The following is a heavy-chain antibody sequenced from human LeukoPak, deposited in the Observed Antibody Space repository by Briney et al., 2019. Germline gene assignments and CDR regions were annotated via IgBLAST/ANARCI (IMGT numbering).Heavy chain of an antibody. CDR3: ARGCRSGWLDF. CDR1: GFTFSTYL. J-gene: IGHJ4*02. CDR2: ISNGGSNK. D-gene: IGHD6-19*01. V-gene: IGHV3-30-3*01. Sequence: GGSLRLFCAASGFTFSTYLMHWVRQDPGKGLEWVALISNGGSNKYYADSVKGRFTISRDTSNNTLFLQMNSLTADDTAVYYCARGCRSGWLDFWGQGTLVTVSS.